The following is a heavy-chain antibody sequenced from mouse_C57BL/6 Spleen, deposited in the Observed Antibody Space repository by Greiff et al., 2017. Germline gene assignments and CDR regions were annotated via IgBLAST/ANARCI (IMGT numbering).Heavy chain of an antibody. CDR3: ASTAFYDGYPFAY. D-gene: IGHD2-3*01. Sequence: QVQLKESGPGLVAPSQSLSITCTVSGFSLTSYGVDWVRQSPGKGLEWLGVIWGVGSTNYTSALKSRLSISKDNSKSQVFLKMNSLHTDDTAMYYCASTAFYDGYPFAYWGQGTLVTVSA. J-gene: IGHJ3*01. CDR2: IWGVGST. CDR1: GFSLTSYG. V-gene: IGHV2-6*01.